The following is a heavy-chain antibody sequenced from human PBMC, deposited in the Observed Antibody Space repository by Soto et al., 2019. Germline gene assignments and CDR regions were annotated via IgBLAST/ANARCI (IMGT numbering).Heavy chain of an antibody. V-gene: IGHV4-59*01. J-gene: IGHJ5*02. CDR1: GGYISRSN. CDR2: VYNSGST. Sequence: SLTDAGPGGYISRSNWNSLRQNQGKALEWIGYVYNSGSTNYNTSLKSRVTISVDTSKNQFSLKVNSVTAADTAVYYCARRAVVEETGSLYNCLDPWGKGPLVTVSS. D-gene: IGHD2-21*01. CDR3: ARRAVVEETGSLYNCLDP.